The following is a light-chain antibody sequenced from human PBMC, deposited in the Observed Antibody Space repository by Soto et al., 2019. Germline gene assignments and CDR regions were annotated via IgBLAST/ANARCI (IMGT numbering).Light chain of an antibody. V-gene: IGKV3-11*01. J-gene: IGKJ4*01. CDR2: DAS. CDR1: QSVSSY. CDR3: QQRSNWLLT. Sequence: EIVLTQSPATLSLSPGERPTLSCRASQSVSSYLAWYQQKPGQAPGLLIYDASNRATGIPARFSGSGSGTDFTLTISSLEPEDFAVYYCQQRSNWLLTFGGGTKVEIK.